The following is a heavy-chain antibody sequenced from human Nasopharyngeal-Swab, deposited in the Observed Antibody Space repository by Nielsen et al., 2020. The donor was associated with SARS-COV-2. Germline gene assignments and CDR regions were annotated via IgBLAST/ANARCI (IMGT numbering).Heavy chain of an antibody. D-gene: IGHD2-21*01. CDR3: ARDTGCGGDCPKEVNSYGMDV. CDR2: IYYSGST. J-gene: IGHJ6*02. Sequence: WIRQPPGKGLEWIGYIYYSGSTYYNPSLKSRVTISVDTSKNQFSLKLSSVIAADTAVYYCARDTGCGGDCPKEVNSYGMDVWGQGTTVTVSS. V-gene: IGHV4-30-4*01.